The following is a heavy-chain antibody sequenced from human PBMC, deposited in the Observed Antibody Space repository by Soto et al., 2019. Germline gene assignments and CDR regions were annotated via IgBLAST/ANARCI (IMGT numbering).Heavy chain of an antibody. CDR2: IDPSDSYT. V-gene: IGHV5-10-1*01. D-gene: IGHD2-2*01. J-gene: IGHJ6*02. CDR3: ARSPPVDCSSTSFYPYYYYGMDV. CDR1: GYSFTSYW. Sequence: PGESLKISCKGSGYSFTSYWISWVRQMPGKGLEWMGRIDPSDSYTNYSPSFQGHVTISADKSISTAYLQWSSLKASDTAMYYCARSPPVDCSSTSFYPYYYYGMDVWGQGTTVTVSS.